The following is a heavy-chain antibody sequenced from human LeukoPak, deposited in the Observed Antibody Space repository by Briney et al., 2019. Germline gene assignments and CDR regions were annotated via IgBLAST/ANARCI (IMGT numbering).Heavy chain of an antibody. CDR3: ARGSLYDSSGYSTANFDY. Sequence: PSETLSLTCAVYGGSFSGYYWSWIRQPPGKGLEWIGEINHSGSTNYNPSLKSRVTISVDTSKNQFSLKLSSVTAADTAVYYCARGSLYDSSGYSTANFDYWGQGTLVTVSS. J-gene: IGHJ4*02. CDR2: INHSGST. V-gene: IGHV4-34*01. D-gene: IGHD3-22*01. CDR1: GGSFSGYY.